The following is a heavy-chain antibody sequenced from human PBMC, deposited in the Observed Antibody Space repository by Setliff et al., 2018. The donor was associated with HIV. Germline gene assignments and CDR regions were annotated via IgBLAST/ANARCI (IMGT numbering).Heavy chain of an antibody. CDR3: ARGGGTSSPIDYHYYIDV. D-gene: IGHD6-6*01. Sequence: PSETLSLTCTVSGGSISSGGYYWGWVRQPPGKGLEWIGGIYYTGSPFYNPSLKSRVTISVDTSNNQFSLKLSSVTAADTAVYYCARGGGTSSPIDYHYYIDVWGKGTTITVSS. V-gene: IGHV4-39*01. CDR2: IYYTGSP. J-gene: IGHJ6*03. CDR1: GGSISSGGYY.